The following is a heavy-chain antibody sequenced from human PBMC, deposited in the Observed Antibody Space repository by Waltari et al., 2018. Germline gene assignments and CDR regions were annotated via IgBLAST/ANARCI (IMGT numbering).Heavy chain of an antibody. CDR1: GYTFTSYA. CDR3: ARIQSSGWPTYYYGMDV. J-gene: IGHJ6*02. V-gene: IGHV1-3*01. D-gene: IGHD6-19*01. Sequence: QVQLVQSGAEVKKPGASVKVSCKASGYTFTSYAMHWVRQAPGQRLEWMGWINAGNGNTKYSQKFQGRVTITRDTSASTAYMELSSLRSEDTAVYYCARIQSSGWPTYYYGMDVWGQGTTVTVSS. CDR2: INAGNGNT.